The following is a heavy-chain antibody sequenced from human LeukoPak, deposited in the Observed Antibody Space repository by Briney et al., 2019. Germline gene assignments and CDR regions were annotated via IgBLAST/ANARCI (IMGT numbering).Heavy chain of an antibody. Sequence: ASVKVSCKVSGYTLTELSMHWVRQAPGKGLEWMGGFDPEDGETIYAQKFQGRVTMTEDTSTDTAYMELSSLRSEDTAVYYCAKDNPYFDWLSPPDWGQGTLVTVSS. CDR1: GYTLTELS. CDR3: AKDNPYFDWLSPPD. D-gene: IGHD3-9*01. J-gene: IGHJ4*02. CDR2: FDPEDGET. V-gene: IGHV1-24*01.